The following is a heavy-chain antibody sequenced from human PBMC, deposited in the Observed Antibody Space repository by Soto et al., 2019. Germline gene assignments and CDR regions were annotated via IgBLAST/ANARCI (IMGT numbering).Heavy chain of an antibody. CDR2: IYYSGST. CDR3: ARDGRHYDSCVQNAFDI. J-gene: IGHJ3*02. V-gene: IGHV4-31*03. D-gene: IGHD3-22*01. CDR1: GGSISSGGYY. Sequence: QVQLQESGPGLVKPSQTLSLTCTVSGGSISSGGYYWSWIRQHPGKGLEWIGYIYYSGSTYYNPSLKSRVTISVDTSKNQFSLKLSSVTAADTAVYYCARDGRHYDSCVQNAFDIWGQGTMVTVSS.